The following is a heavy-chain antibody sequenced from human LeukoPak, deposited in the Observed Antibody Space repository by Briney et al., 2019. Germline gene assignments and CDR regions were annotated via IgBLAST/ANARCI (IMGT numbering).Heavy chain of an antibody. V-gene: IGHV4-59*01. CDR3: ARELGAEYYDFWSGISTSYYFDY. D-gene: IGHD3-3*01. J-gene: IGHJ4*02. CDR1: GGYISSYY. Sequence: SETLSLTCTVSGGYISSYYWSWIRQPPGKGLEWIGYIYYSGSTNYNPSLKSRVTISVDTSKNQFSLKLSSVTAADTAVYYCARELGAEYYDFWSGISTSYYFDYWGQGTLVTVSS. CDR2: IYYSGST.